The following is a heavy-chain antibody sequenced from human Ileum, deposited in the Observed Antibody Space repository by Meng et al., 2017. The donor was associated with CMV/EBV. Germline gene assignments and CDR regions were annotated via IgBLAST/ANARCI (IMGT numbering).Heavy chain of an antibody. J-gene: IGHJ4*02. D-gene: IGHD3-3*01. CDR3: ASGRRYYDFWSVLGY. CDR1: GGTFSSYA. Sequence: SVKVSCKASGGTFSSYAISWVRQAPGQGLEWMGGIIPILGIANYAQKFQGRVTITADKSTSTAYMELSSLRSEDTAVYYCASGRRYYDFWSVLGYWGPGTLVTVSS. CDR2: IIPILGIA. V-gene: IGHV1-69*10.